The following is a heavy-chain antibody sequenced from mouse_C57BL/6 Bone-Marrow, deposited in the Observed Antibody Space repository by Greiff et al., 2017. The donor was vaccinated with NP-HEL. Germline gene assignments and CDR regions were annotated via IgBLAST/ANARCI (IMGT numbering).Heavy chain of an antibody. V-gene: IGHV1-52*01. CDR3: ARDDYVPFAY. D-gene: IGHD2-4*01. CDR2: IDPSDSET. J-gene: IGHJ3*01. CDR1: GYTFTSYW. Sequence: VKLQQPGAELVRPGSSVKLSCKASGYTFTSYWMHWVKQRPIQGLEWIGNIDPSDSETHYNQKFKDKAILTVDKSSSTAYMQLSSLTSEDSAVYYCARDDYVPFAYWGQGTLVTVSA.